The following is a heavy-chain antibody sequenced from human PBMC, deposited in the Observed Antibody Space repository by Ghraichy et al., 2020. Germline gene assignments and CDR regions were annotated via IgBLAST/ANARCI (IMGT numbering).Heavy chain of an antibody. Sequence: KVSCKASGGTFSSYAISWVRQAPGQGLGWVGGIIPIFGTANYAQKFQGRVTITADKSTSTAYMELSSLRSEDTAMYYCANSGLLEMGATEYYFDFWGQGTLVTVSS. CDR2: IIPIFGTA. CDR1: GGTFSSYA. V-gene: IGHV1-69*06. D-gene: IGHD1-26*01. CDR3: ANSGLLEMGATEYYFDF. J-gene: IGHJ4*02.